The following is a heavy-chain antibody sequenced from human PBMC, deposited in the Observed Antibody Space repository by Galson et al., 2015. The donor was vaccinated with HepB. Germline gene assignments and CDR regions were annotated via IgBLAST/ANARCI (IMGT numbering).Heavy chain of an antibody. V-gene: IGHV3-33*01. D-gene: IGHD1-26*01. J-gene: IGHJ4*02. CDR2: IWYDGSNK. Sequence: SLRLSCAASGFTFSSYGMHWVRQAPGKGLEWVAVIWYDGSNKYYADSVKGRFTISRDNSKNTLYLQMNSLRAEDTAVYYCARERRSYWADYWGQGTLVTVSS. CDR1: GFTFSSYG. CDR3: ARERRSYWADY.